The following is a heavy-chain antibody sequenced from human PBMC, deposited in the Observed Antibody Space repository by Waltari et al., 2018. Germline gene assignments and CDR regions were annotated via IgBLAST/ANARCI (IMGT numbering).Heavy chain of an antibody. V-gene: IGHV1-18*01. CDR3: ARDSPTYDYIWGSYPNNWFDP. D-gene: IGHD3-16*02. CDR1: GYTFTSYG. Sequence: QVQLVQSGAEVKKPGASVKVSCKASGYTFTSYGISWVRQAPGQGLEWMGWISAYNRNTNYAQKLQGRVTMTTDTSTSTADMELRSLRSDDTAVYYCARDSPTYDYIWGSYPNNWFDPWGQGTLVTVSS. CDR2: ISAYNRNT. J-gene: IGHJ5*02.